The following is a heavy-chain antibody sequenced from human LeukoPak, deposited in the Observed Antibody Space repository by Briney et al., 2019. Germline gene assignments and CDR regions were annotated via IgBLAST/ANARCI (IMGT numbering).Heavy chain of an antibody. V-gene: IGHV1-18*01. J-gene: IGHJ4*02. CDR1: GYTFTGYG. D-gene: IGHD2-8*01. Sequence: ASAKVSCKASGYTFTGYGISWVRQAPGQGLEWMGWISAYNGNTNYAQKLQGRVTMTTDTSTSTAYMELRSLRSDDTAVYYCARESRTYGYFDYWGQGTLVTVSS. CDR2: ISAYNGNT. CDR3: ARESRTYGYFDY.